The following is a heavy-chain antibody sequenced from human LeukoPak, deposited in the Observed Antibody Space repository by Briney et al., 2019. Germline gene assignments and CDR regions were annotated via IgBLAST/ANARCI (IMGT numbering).Heavy chain of an antibody. CDR3: ARRHIGP. J-gene: IGHJ5*02. V-gene: IGHV4-61*02. CDR2: IYTSGST. Sequence: PSETLSLTCTVSGGSISSGTYYWSWIRQPAGKGLEWIGRIYTSGSTNYNPSLKSRVTISVDTSKNQFSLKLSSVTAADTAVYYCARRHIGPWGQGTLVTVSS. CDR1: GGSISSGTYY. D-gene: IGHD2-21*01.